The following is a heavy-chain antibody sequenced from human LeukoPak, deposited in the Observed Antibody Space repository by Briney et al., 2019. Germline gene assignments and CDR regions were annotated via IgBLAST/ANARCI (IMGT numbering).Heavy chain of an antibody. V-gene: IGHV3-23*05. CDR3: AKGVGDSSGWYLDY. CDR2: INTSGSGT. Sequence: GGSLRLSCAVSGFTLSSYAMSWVRQAPGKGLEWVSVINTSGSGTFYADSVKGRFTISRDSSKNTLYLQMNSLRAEDTAVYYCAKGVGDSSGWYLDYWGQGTLVTVSS. J-gene: IGHJ4*02. D-gene: IGHD6-19*01. CDR1: GFTLSSYA.